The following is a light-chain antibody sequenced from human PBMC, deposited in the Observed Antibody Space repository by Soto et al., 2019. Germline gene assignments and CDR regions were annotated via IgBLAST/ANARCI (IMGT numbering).Light chain of an antibody. Sequence: QSVLIQPPSASGTPGQRVTISCSGSSSNIGSNYVYWYQQLPGTAPKLLIYRNNQRPSGVPDRFSGSKSGTSASLAISGLRSEDEADYYCAAWDDSLSGLVFGGGTKVTVL. CDR2: RNN. CDR1: SSNIGSNY. CDR3: AAWDDSLSGLV. V-gene: IGLV1-47*01. J-gene: IGLJ2*01.